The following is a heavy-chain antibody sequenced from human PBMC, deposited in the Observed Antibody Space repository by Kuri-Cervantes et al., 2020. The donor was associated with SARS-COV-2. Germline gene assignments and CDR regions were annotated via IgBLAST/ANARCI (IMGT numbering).Heavy chain of an antibody. CDR1: GGSMSSYY. J-gene: IGHJ4*02. CDR2: IYYSGDV. V-gene: IGHV4-59*01. Sequence: SETLSLTCTVSGGSMSSYYWTWIRQAPGKGLEWIGYIYYSGDVNYNPALKSRVTISVDTSKNQFSLKLSSVTAADTAVYYCASYPLWLRGFDYWGQGTLVTVSS. D-gene: IGHD5-18*01. CDR3: ASYPLWLRGFDY.